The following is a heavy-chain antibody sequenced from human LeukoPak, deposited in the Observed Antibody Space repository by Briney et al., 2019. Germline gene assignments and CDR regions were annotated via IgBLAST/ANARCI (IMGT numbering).Heavy chain of an antibody. CDR1: GYTFTSYG. CDR3: AREGRYCSSTSCYVYAFDI. Sequence: SVKVSCKASGYTFTSYGISWVRQAPGQGLEWMGGIIPIFGTANYAQKFQGRVTITADKSTSTAYMELSSLRSEDTAVYYCAREGRYCSSTSCYVYAFDIWGQGTMVTVSS. V-gene: IGHV1-69*06. J-gene: IGHJ3*02. D-gene: IGHD2-2*01. CDR2: IIPIFGTA.